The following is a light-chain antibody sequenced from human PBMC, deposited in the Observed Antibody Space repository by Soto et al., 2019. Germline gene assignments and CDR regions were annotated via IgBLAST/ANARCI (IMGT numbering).Light chain of an antibody. CDR2: GAS. CDR3: EQYNNWART. V-gene: IGKV3-15*01. CDR1: QSVSSN. Sequence: EIVMTQSPATLSVSPGERASLSCRASQSVSSNLDWYQQKPGQAPRLLIYGASTRATGIPARFSGSGSGTEFTLTVSSLQSEDFAVYYCEQYNNWARTFGQGTKVEIK. J-gene: IGKJ1*01.